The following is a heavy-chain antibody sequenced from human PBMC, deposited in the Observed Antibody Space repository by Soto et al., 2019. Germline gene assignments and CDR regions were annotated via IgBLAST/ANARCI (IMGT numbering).Heavy chain of an antibody. J-gene: IGHJ6*02. CDR3: ARDPHALGYYGIDV. V-gene: IGHV3-30-3*01. D-gene: IGHD3-16*02. Sequence: QVQLVESGGGVVQPGRSLRLSCAASGFTFSSYAMHWVRQAPGKGLEWVAVISYDGSNKYYADSVKGRFTISRDNSKNTLYLQMNSLRAEDTAVYYCARDPHALGYYGIDVWGQGTTVTVSS. CDR1: GFTFSSYA. CDR2: ISYDGSNK.